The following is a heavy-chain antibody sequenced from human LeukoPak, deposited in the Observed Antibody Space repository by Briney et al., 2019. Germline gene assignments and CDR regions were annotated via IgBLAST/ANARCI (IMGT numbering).Heavy chain of an antibody. J-gene: IGHJ6*03. D-gene: IGHD2-8*01. CDR2: IYYSGST. Sequence: SETLSLTCTVSGGSISSSSYYWGWIRQPPGKGLEWIGSIYYSGSTYYNPSLKSRVTISVDTSKNQFSLKLSSVTAADTAVYFCTKGYYYSMDVWGKGTTVTVSS. CDR1: GGSISSSSYY. V-gene: IGHV4-39*01. CDR3: TKGYYYSMDV.